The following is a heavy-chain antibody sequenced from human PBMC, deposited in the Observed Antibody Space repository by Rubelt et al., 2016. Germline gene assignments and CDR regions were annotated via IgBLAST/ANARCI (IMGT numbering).Heavy chain of an antibody. J-gene: IGHJ4*02. D-gene: IGHD2-15*01. Sequence: QITLKESGPTLVKPTQTLTLTCTFSGFSLSTSGVGVGWIRQPPGKALEWLALIYWNDDKRYSPSLKSRLTITKDTSKNQVVLTMTNMDPVDTATYYCAHTMGSYVPWGFDYWGQGTLVTVSS. CDR3: AHTMGSYVPWGFDY. CDR1: GFSLSTSGVG. V-gene: IGHV2-5*01. CDR2: IYWNDDK.